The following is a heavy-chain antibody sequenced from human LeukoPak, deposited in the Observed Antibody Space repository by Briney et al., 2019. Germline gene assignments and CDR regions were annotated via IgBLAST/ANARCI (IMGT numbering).Heavy chain of an antibody. CDR2: IRPNGGST. J-gene: IGHJ3*02. CDR3: AKDVAGSYPDAFDI. V-gene: IGHV3-23*01. D-gene: IGHD3-10*01. CDR1: GFTFSNYA. Sequence: GGSLRLSCTASGFTFSNYAMTWVRQAPGKGLEWVSAIRPNGGSTSYADSVKGRFTISRDNSKNTLYLQMNSLRVEDTAIYYCAKDVAGSYPDAFDIWGQGTMVTVSS.